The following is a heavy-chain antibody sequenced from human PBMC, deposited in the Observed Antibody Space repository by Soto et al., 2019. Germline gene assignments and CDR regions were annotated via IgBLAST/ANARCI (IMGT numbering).Heavy chain of an antibody. Sequence: ESGGGVVQPGRSLRLSCAASGFTFSSYGMHWVRQAPGKGLEWVAVISYDGSNKYYADSVKGRFTISRDNSKNTLYLQMNSLRAEDTAVYYCEKDQVRVVVAAAFDYWGQGTLVTVSS. CDR2: ISYDGSNK. V-gene: IGHV3-30*18. J-gene: IGHJ4*02. D-gene: IGHD2-15*01. CDR3: EKDQVRVVVAAAFDY. CDR1: GFTFSSYG.